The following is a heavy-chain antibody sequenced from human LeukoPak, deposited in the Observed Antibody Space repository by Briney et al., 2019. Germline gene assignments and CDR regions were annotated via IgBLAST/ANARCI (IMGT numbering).Heavy chain of an antibody. CDR2: IALSDSSA. CDR1: EYSFTTYW. J-gene: IGHJ4*02. D-gene: IGHD3-16*01. Sequence: GESLKISCKGFEYSFTTYWISWVRQMPGKGLEWMGKIALSDSSATYSPSFQGHVTISVDESINTAYLHWSSLQASDTAMYYCTWGTSSTKIDFWGQGTLVTVSS. V-gene: IGHV5-10-1*01. CDR3: TWGTSSTKIDF.